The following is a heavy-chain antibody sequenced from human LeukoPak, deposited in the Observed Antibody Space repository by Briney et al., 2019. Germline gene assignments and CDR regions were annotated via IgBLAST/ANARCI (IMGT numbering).Heavy chain of an antibody. D-gene: IGHD6-25*01. V-gene: IGHV3-74*01. CDR1: EFTFSAYW. Sequence: QTGGSLRLSCAASEFTFSAYWMHWVRQAPGKGLVWVSRIRGDGSMTNYADSVKGRFTISRDSAKNTLYLQMNSLRLEDTAVYYCARENLAAAADYWGQGTVVTVSS. CDR3: ARENLAAAADY. CDR2: IRGDGSMT. J-gene: IGHJ4*02.